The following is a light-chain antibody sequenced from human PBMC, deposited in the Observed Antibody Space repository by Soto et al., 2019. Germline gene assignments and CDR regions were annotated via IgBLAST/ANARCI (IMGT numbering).Light chain of an antibody. J-gene: IGKJ5*01. CDR1: QDISNY. Sequence: DIQMTQSPSSLSESVGDRVTITCQASQDISNYLNWYQQKPGKAPKLLIYDASNLETGVPSRFSGSGSGTDFTFTISSLQPEDIATYYCQQYDNLLQAFGQGTRLEIK. CDR2: DAS. V-gene: IGKV1-33*01. CDR3: QQYDNLLQA.